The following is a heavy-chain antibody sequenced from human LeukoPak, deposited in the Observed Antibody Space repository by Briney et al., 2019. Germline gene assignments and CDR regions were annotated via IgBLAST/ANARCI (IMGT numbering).Heavy chain of an antibody. CDR2: IYSSGST. CDR1: GGSISGYY. J-gene: IGHJ2*01. CDR3: ARGQYHLLYWYFDL. Sequence: SETLSLTCSVSGGSISGYYWTWMRQPAGKGLEWIGRIYSSGSTNYNPSLKSRVTMSVDTSKNQFSLKLSSVTAADTAVYYCARGQYHLLYWYFDLWGRGTLVTVSS. V-gene: IGHV4-4*07. D-gene: IGHD2-2*01.